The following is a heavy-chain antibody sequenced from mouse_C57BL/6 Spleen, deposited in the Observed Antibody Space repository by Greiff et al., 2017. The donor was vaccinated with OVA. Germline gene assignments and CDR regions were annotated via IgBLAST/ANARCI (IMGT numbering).Heavy chain of an antibody. CDR3: ARFYDYGAY. V-gene: IGHV2-2*01. Sequence: QVQLQQSGPGLVQPSQSLSITCTVSGFSFTSYGVHWVRQSPGKGLEWLGVIWSEGSTDYNAAFISRLSISKDNSKSQVFFKMNILQADDTAIYYSARFYDYGAYWGQGTLVTVSA. D-gene: IGHD2-4*01. CDR1: GFSFTSYG. CDR2: IWSEGST. J-gene: IGHJ3*01.